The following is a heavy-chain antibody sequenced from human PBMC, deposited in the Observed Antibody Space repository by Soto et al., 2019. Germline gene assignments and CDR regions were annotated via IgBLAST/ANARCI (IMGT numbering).Heavy chain of an antibody. CDR3: ARGGEPIDY. J-gene: IGHJ4*02. Sequence: QVQLVQSGAEEKKPGASVKVSCKASGYTFTSYAMHWVRQAPGQRLEWMGWINAGNANTKYSQKFQGRATMTRDTSASTAYMELSSLRSEGTSVYYCARGGEPIDYWGQGTLVTVSS. D-gene: IGHD2-21*01. V-gene: IGHV1-3*05. CDR1: GYTFTSYA. CDR2: INAGNANT.